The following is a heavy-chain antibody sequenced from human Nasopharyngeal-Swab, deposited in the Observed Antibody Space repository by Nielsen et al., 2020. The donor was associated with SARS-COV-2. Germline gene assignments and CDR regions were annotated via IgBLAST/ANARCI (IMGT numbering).Heavy chain of an antibody. CDR2: ISGSGGST. D-gene: IGHD4-17*01. Sequence: GEFLKISCAASGFTFSSYAMSWVRQAPGKGLEWVSAISGSGGSTYYADSVKGRFTISRDNSKNTLYLQMNSLRAEDTAVYYCAKDPDGDYGGNWFDPWGQGTLATVSS. CDR3: AKDPDGDYGGNWFDP. J-gene: IGHJ5*02. V-gene: IGHV3-23*01. CDR1: GFTFSSYA.